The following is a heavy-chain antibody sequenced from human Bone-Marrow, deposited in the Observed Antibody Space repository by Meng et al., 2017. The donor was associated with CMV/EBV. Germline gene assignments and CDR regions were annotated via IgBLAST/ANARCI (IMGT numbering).Heavy chain of an antibody. CDR3: ARVGGSLIRFGDPQILCYFDY. J-gene: IGHJ4*02. Sequence: YGISWVRQDPGQGLEWVGCITPYNGDTYYAQKFQGRLTVTTDTSTSTAYMELRSLTSDDTAVYYCARVGGSLIRFGDPQILCYFDYWGQGTLVTVSS. CDR1: YG. CDR2: ITPYNGDT. V-gene: IGHV1-18*01. D-gene: IGHD3-10*01.